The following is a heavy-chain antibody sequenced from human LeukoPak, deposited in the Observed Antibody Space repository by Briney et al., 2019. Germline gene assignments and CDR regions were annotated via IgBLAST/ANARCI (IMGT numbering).Heavy chain of an antibody. J-gene: IGHJ6*02. CDR2: INHSGST. V-gene: IGHV4-34*01. CDR1: GGSFSGYY. D-gene: IGHD3-10*02. Sequence: PSETLSLTCAVYGGSFSGYYWSWIRQPPGKGLEWVGEINHSGSTNYNPSLKSRVTISVDTSKNQFSLKLSSVTAADTAVYYCARGRMLRGMDVWGQGTTVTVSS. CDR3: ARGRMLRGMDV.